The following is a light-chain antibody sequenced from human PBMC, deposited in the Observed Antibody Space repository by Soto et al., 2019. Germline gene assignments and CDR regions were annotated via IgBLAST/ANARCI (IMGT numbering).Light chain of an antibody. CDR2: DAS. J-gene: IGKJ4*01. CDR1: QSVSSRY. V-gene: IGKV3-20*01. Sequence: EIVLTQSPGTLSLSPGERATLSCRASQSVSSRYLAWYQQKPGQAPRLLIFDASSRATGIPDRFSGSGSGPAFPLPISRLEPADFAVYSCQQYGSAVTFGGGTKVEIK. CDR3: QQYGSAVT.